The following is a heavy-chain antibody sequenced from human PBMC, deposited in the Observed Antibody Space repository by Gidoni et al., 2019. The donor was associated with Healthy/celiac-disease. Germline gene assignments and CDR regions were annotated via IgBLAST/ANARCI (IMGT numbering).Heavy chain of an antibody. J-gene: IGHJ6*03. CDR2: IKSKTDGGTT. D-gene: IGHD2-2*01. CDR1: GFTFSNAW. Sequence: EVQLVESGGGLVKPGGSLRLSCAASGFTFSNAWLSWVRPAPGKGLEWVGRIKSKTDGGTTDYAAPVKGRFTISRDDSKNTLYLQMNSLKTEDTAVYYCTTDREDVVVPAAGFYYYYYMDVWGKGTTVTVSS. CDR3: TTDREDVVVPAAGFYYYYYMDV. V-gene: IGHV3-15*01.